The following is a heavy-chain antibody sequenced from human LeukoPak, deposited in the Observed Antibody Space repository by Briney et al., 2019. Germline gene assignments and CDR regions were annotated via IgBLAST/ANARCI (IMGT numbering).Heavy chain of an antibody. CDR1: GRSFSGYY. V-gene: IGHV4-34*01. J-gene: IGHJ5*02. Sequence: SETLSLTFAVYGRSFSGYYWRWIRHPPGKSLKCIGEINHSGSTNYYASLKSRVIISVDTSKNQFSLMLSSVLAADAAVYYCARGLGYYGSGSHRWGQGTLVTVSS. D-gene: IGHD3-10*01. CDR3: ARGLGYYGSGSHR. CDR2: INHSGST.